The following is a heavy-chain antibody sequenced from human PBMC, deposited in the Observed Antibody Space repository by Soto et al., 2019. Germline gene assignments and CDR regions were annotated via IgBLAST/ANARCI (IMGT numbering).Heavy chain of an antibody. CDR3: AKDHTVYSGYDYYYGMDV. CDR1: GFTFSNYA. J-gene: IGHJ6*02. Sequence: PGGSMRLSCADSGFTFSNYAKNWVRQAPGTGMEWVSAISAGGYNTDYADSVQGRFTISRDNSKKTLYLQMNSLSAEDTAVYYCAKDHTVYSGYDYYYGMDVWGQGTTVTVSS. D-gene: IGHD1-26*01. V-gene: IGHV3-23*01. CDR2: ISAGGYNT.